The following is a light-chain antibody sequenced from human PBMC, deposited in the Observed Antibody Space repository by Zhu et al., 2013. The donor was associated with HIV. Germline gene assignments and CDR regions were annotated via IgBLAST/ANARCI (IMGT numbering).Light chain of an antibody. Sequence: EIVLTQSPGTLSLSPGERATLSCRASQSVMNNYLAWYQQKPGQAPRLLIYGASNRATGIPDRFSGSGSGTGFTLTISSLEPEDSAVYYCQQYGSPLKTFGQGTKVEIK. J-gene: IGKJ1*01. CDR3: QQYGSPLKT. V-gene: IGKV3-20*01. CDR2: GAS. CDR1: QSVMNNY.